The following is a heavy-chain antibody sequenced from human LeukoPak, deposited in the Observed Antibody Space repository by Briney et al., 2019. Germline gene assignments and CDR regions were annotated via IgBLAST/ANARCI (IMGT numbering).Heavy chain of an antibody. CDR2: ISYDGSDK. CDR3: ARARPSMWIDY. V-gene: IGHV3-30*04. J-gene: IGHJ4*02. CDR1: GLTFSSYA. D-gene: IGHD2-21*01. Sequence: GGSLRLSCAASGLTFSSYAMYWVRQAPGKGLEWVAVISYDGSDKLYADSVKGRFTISRDSSKNTLYLQMNSLRPEDTAVYYCARARPSMWIDYWGQGTLVTVSS.